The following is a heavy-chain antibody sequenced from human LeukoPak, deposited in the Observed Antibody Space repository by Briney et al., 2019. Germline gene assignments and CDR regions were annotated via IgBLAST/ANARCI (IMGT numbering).Heavy chain of an antibody. D-gene: IGHD3-3*01. CDR3: ATRFGGYYVFDY. V-gene: IGHV4-61*02. CDR1: SYSISSGYY. CDR2: IYTSGST. Sequence: SETLSLTCDVSSYSISSGYYWSWIRQPAGKGLEWIGRIYTSGSTNYNPSLKSRVTLSVDTSKNQFSLKLSSVTAADTAVYYCATRFGGYYVFDYWGQGTLVTVSS. J-gene: IGHJ4*02.